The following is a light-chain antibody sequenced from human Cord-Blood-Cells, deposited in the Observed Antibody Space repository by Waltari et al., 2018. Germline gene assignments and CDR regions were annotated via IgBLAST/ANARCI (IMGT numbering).Light chain of an antibody. Sequence: ILMTQYPASLAVSLGERDTINRKSCKRFLYSSNNKNYLALYQQKPGHPPKLLIYWASTRGSGVPDRFSGSGSGTDFNHTISSLQAEDVAVYYCQQYYSTPLTFGGGTKVEIK. J-gene: IGKJ4*01. V-gene: IGKV4-1*01. CDR3: QQYYSTPLT. CDR1: KRFLYSSNNKNY. CDR2: WAS.